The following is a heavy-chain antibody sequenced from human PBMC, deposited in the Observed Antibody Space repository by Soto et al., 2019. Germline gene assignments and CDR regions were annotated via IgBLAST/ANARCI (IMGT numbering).Heavy chain of an antibody. CDR3: AKERSPTHRSGSYGYYYYYGMDV. CDR1: GFTFSSYA. Sequence: GGSLRLSCAASGFTFSSYAMSWVRQAPGKGLEWVSAISGSGGSTYYADSVKGRFTISRDNSKNTLYLQMNSLRAEDTAVYYCAKERSPTHRSGSYGYYYYYGMDVWGQGTTVTVSS. CDR2: ISGSGGST. V-gene: IGHV3-23*01. D-gene: IGHD1-26*01. J-gene: IGHJ6*02.